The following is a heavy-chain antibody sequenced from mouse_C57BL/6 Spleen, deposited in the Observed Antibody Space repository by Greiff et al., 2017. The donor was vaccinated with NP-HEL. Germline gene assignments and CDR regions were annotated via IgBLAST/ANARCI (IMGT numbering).Heavy chain of an antibody. D-gene: IGHD1-1*01. CDR3: ARSNYYGSSYDYFDD. CDR1: GYTFTSYW. CDR2: IYPGSGST. J-gene: IGHJ2*01. Sequence: VQLQQSGAELVKPGASVKMSCKASGYTFTSYWITWVKQRPGQGLEWIGDIYPGSGSTNYNEKFKSKATLTVDTSSSTAYMQLSSLTSVDSAVYYGARSNYYGSSYDYFDDWGQGTTLAVAS. V-gene: IGHV1-55*01.